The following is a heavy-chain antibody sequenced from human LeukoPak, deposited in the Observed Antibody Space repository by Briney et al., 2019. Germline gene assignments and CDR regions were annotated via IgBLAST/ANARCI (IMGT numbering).Heavy chain of an antibody. CDR1: GYTFTSYD. Sequence: ASVKVSCKASGYTFTSYDINWVRQATGQGLEWMGWMNPNSGNTGYAQKFQGRVTMTRNTSISTAYMELSSLRSEDTAVYYCARVKSQWTLITGILTGPGRGYYYGMDVWGQGTTVTVSS. CDR3: ARVKSQWTLITGILTGPGRGYYYGMDV. CDR2: MNPNSGNT. J-gene: IGHJ6*02. D-gene: IGHD3-9*01. V-gene: IGHV1-8*01.